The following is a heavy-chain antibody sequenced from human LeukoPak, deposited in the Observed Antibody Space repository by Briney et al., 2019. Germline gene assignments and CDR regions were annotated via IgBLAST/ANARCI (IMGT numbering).Heavy chain of an antibody. V-gene: IGHV3-53*01. Sequence: GGSLRLSCAASGFTVSSNYMNWVRQAPGKGLEWVSVIYGGGNIYYADSVKGRFTISRDNSKNTLHLQMNSLRAEGTAVYYCARGAGYNYPYYFDYWGQGTLVTVSS. CDR3: ARGAGYNYPYYFDY. CDR1: GFTVSSNY. CDR2: IYGGGNI. J-gene: IGHJ4*02. D-gene: IGHD5-24*01.